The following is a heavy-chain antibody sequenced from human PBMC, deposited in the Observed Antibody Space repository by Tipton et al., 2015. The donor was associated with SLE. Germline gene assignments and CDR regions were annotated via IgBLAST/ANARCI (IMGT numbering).Heavy chain of an antibody. D-gene: IGHD6-6*01. J-gene: IGHJ6*03. CDR3: ARSSSSTYYYYMDV. V-gene: IGHV3-74*03. Sequence: SLRLSCAASGLTFNNYWMHWVRQAPGKGLVWVSRIKTDGTYTTYADSVKGRFTISRDNAKNTLYLQMNSLRAEDTAVYYCARSSSSTYYYYMDVWGKGTTVTVSS. CDR1: GLTFNNYW. CDR2: IKTDGTYT.